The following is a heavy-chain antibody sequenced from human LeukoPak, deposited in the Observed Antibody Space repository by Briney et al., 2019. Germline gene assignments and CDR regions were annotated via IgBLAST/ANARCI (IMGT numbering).Heavy chain of an antibody. CDR2: ITPIFGTA. J-gene: IGHJ6*03. CDR1: GATFRSSF. CDR3: ARGTYSAYDLGSYMDV. V-gene: IGHV1-69*06. Sequence: SVKVSCKASGATFRSSFITWVRQAPGQGLEWMGGITPIFGTASYAQKFQGRVTITADKSTSTAYMELSSLRSEDTAVYYCARGTYSAYDLGSYMDVWGKGTTVTVS. D-gene: IGHD5-12*01.